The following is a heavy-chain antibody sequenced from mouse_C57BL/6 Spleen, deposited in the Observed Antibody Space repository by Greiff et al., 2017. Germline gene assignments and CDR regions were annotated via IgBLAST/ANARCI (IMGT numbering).Heavy chain of an antibody. CDR1: GFSLTSYA. J-gene: IGHJ2*01. CDR2: IWTGGGT. Sequence: VQLQESGPGLVAPSQSLSLTCTVSGFSLTSYAISWVRQPPGKGLEWLGVIWTGGGTYYNSALKSRLSISKDNAKSQVFLKMNRLQTEDTARYDGARKGGDLYYFDYWGQGTTLTVSS. CDR3: ARKGGDLYYFDY. V-gene: IGHV2-9-1*01. D-gene: IGHD2-13*01.